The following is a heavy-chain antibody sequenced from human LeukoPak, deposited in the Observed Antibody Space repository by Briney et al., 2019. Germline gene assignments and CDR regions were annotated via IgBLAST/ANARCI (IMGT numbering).Heavy chain of an antibody. D-gene: IGHD3-10*01. CDR3: ARASYYYGSGSGPRFDP. J-gene: IGHJ5*02. CDR2: INPNSGGT. V-gene: IGHV1-2*02. Sequence: ASVKVSCKASGYTFTGYYMHWVRQAPGQGLEWMGWINPNSGGTNYAQKFQGRVTMTRDTSISTAYMELSRLRSDDTAVYYCARASYYYGSGSGPRFDPWGQGTLVTVSS. CDR1: GYTFTGYY.